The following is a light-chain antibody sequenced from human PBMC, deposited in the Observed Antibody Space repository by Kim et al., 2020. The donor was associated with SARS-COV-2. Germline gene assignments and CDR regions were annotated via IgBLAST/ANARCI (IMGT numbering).Light chain of an antibody. V-gene: IGLV1-47*01. CDR1: SSNMGSNY. CDR3: AAWDDSLSGPWV. Sequence: RITISCSGSSSNMGSNYVYWYQHLPGAAPKLLIYENYERPSGVPDRFSGSKSGTSASLAISGLRSEDEGDYYCAAWDDSLSGPWVFGGGTKVTVL. CDR2: ENY. J-gene: IGLJ3*02.